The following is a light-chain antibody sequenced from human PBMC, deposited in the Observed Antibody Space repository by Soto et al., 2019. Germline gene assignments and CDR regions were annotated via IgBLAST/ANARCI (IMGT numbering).Light chain of an antibody. V-gene: IGLV2-14*01. CDR2: EVN. Sequence: QSALTQPASESGSPGQSITISCTGTSSDVGGYNFVSWYQQHPGKAPKLMIYEVNNRPSGVSNRFSGSKSGNTASLTISGLQAEDEADYYCSSWTSSTTQVLGGGTKVTVL. J-gene: IGLJ3*02. CDR1: SSDVGGYNF. CDR3: SSWTSSTTQV.